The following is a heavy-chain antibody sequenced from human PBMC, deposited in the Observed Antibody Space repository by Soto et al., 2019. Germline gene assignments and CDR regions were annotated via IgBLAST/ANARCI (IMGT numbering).Heavy chain of an antibody. CDR2: IYYSGST. J-gene: IGHJ6*02. V-gene: IGHV4-31*03. CDR1: GGSISSGGYY. CDR3: ARKTREGPYYYYGMDV. D-gene: IGHD1-26*01. Sequence: SLTCTVSGGSISSGGYYWSWIRQHPGKGLEWIGYIYYSGSTYYNPSLKSRVTISVDTSKNQFSLKLSSVTAADTAVYYCARKTREGPYYYYGMDVWGQGTTVTVSS.